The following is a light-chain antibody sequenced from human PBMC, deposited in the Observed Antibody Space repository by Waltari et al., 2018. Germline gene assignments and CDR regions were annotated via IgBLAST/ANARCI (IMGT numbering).Light chain of an antibody. Sequence: QSALTQPPSASGSPAQSVAISCTGTNADIGGYNYVSWYQQHPGKAPKLMIYEFTKRPPGVPDRFSGSKSGNTASLTVSGLQTEDEADYYCTSYGGSNSVVFGGGTKLTVL. V-gene: IGLV2-8*01. CDR3: TSYGGSNSVV. J-gene: IGLJ2*01. CDR2: EFT. CDR1: NADIGGYNY.